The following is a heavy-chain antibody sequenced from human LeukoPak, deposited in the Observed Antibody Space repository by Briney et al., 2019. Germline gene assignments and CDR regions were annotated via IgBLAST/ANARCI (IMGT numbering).Heavy chain of an antibody. Sequence: GGSLRLSCAASGFTFSTYGMHWVCQAPGKGLEWVAVIWYDGSNNYYADSVKGRFTISRDNSKNTLYLQMNSLRAEDTAVYCCARCSGGTCFPRGYMDVWGKGTTVTVSS. CDR3: ARCSGGTCFPRGYMDV. CDR1: GFTFSTYG. J-gene: IGHJ6*03. CDR2: IWYDGSNN. D-gene: IGHD2-15*01. V-gene: IGHV3-33*01.